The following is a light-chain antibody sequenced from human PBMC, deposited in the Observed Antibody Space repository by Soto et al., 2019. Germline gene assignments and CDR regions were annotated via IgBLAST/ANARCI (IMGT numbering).Light chain of an antibody. CDR3: ATWDDSLSGPVV. CDR1: SSNIGTSY. V-gene: IGLV1-47*01. Sequence: QSVLTQPPSASGTPGQRVTISCSGSSSNIGTSYVYWYQHLPGAAPKLLIYRNSQRPSGVPDRFSGSKSGTSASLAISGLRSEDEADYYCATWDDSLSGPVVFGGGTKLTVL. CDR2: RNS. J-gene: IGLJ2*01.